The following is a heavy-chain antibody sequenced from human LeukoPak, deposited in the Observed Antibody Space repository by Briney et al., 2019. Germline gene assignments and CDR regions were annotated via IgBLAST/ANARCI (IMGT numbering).Heavy chain of an antibody. J-gene: IGHJ4*02. D-gene: IGHD6-19*01. CDR3: AKTIIAVANPIDY. Sequence: GGSLRLSCAASGFTFSSYAMSWVRQAPGKGLEWVSVISGGGTSTYYADSVKGRFTISKDNSRNTLYLQMNSLRAEDTAVYYCAKTIIAVANPIDYWGQGTLVTVSS. CDR2: ISGGGTST. V-gene: IGHV3-23*01. CDR1: GFTFSSYA.